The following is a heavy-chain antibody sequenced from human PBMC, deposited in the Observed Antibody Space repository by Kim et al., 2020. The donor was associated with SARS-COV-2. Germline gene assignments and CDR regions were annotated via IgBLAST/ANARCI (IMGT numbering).Heavy chain of an antibody. Sequence: SRVTISVDTSNNQFSLKLSSVTAADTAVYYCARPPRSYCSGSGCYSEVDPWGQGTLVTVSS. CDR3: ARPPRSYCSGSGCYSEVDP. D-gene: IGHD2-15*01. J-gene: IGHJ5*02. V-gene: IGHV4-39*01.